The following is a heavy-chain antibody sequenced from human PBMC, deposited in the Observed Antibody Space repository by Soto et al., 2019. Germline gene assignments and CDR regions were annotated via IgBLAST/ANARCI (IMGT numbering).Heavy chain of an antibody. J-gene: IGHJ3*02. Sequence: GGSLRLSCAASGFTFSSYSMNWVRQAPGKGLEWVSSISSSSSYIYYADSVKGRFTISRDNAKNSLYLQMNSLRAEDTAVYYCARDRYERDAFDIWGQGTMVTVSS. CDR3: ARDRYERDAFDI. CDR2: ISSSSSYI. D-gene: IGHD1-1*01. CDR1: GFTFSSYS. V-gene: IGHV3-21*01.